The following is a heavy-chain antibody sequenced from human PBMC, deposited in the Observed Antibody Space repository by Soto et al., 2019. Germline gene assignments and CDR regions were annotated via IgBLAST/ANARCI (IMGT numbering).Heavy chain of an antibody. V-gene: IGHV1-18*01. CDR3: ARDGDQWDQGVCDH. D-gene: IGHD1-26*01. CDR2: ISAHRGHT. J-gene: IGHJ4*01. Sequence: QVQLVQSAPELTKPGASVKVSCRVSGHISGHYGISWVRLRAGQGLEWMGWISAHRGHTNYAHKFRGRVTMTTDPSTATVSMELANLLSDDTAVYFCARDGDQWDQGVCDHWGQGTLVTVSS. CDR1: GHISGHYG.